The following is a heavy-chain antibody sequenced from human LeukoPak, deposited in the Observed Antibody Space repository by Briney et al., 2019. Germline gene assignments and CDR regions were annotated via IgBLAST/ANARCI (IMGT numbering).Heavy chain of an antibody. CDR2: IYPGDSDT. J-gene: IGHJ4*02. D-gene: IGHD2-2*01. CDR1: GYSFTSYW. CDR3: ASTNLLRYCSSTSCDFDY. Sequence: GESLKISCKGSGYSFTSYWIGWVRQMPGKGLEWMGIIYPGDSDTRYSPSFQGQVTISADKSISTAYLQWSSLKASDTAVYYCASTNLLRYCSSTSCDFDYWGQGTLVTVSS. V-gene: IGHV5-51*01.